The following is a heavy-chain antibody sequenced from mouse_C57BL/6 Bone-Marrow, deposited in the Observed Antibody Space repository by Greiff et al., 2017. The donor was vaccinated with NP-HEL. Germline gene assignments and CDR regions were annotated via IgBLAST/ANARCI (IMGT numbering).Heavy chain of an antibody. CDR3: ARPYTGTGDY. V-gene: IGHV1-66*01. Sequence: QVQLQQSGPELVKPGASVKISCKASGYSFTSYYIHWVKQRPGQGLEWIGWIYPGSGNTKYNEKFKGKATLTADTSSSTAYMQLSSLTSEDSAVYYCARPYTGTGDYWGQGTTLTVSS. CDR1: GYSFTSYY. D-gene: IGHD4-1*01. CDR2: IYPGSGNT. J-gene: IGHJ2*01.